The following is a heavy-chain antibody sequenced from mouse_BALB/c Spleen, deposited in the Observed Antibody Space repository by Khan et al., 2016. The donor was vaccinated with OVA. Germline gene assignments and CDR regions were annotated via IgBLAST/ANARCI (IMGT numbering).Heavy chain of an antibody. CDR1: GYTFTTAG. CDR3: AREDYYGYGFAY. J-gene: IGHJ3*01. V-gene: IGHV9-4*02. Sequence: QIQLVQSGPELKKPGETVRISCKASGYTFTTAGMQWVQKMPGKGLKWIGWINTPSGLPNYAEDSKGRFAFSLETSASTAYLQLSNLKIEDTATDFCAREDYYGYGFAYWGQGTLVTVSP. CDR2: INTPSGLP. D-gene: IGHD1-2*01.